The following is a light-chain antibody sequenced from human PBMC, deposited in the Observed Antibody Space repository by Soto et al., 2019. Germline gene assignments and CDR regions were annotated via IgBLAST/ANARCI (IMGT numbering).Light chain of an antibody. CDR3: QHYNSYSEA. Sequence: DIPMTQLPSSVSASVENRVTVTCRASQGIGSWLAWYQKKPGKAPKLLIYKASTLKSGVPSRFSGSGSGTEFTLTISSLQPDDFATYYCQHYNSYSEAFGQGTKVDNK. CDR2: KAS. V-gene: IGKV1-5*03. J-gene: IGKJ1*01. CDR1: QGIGSW.